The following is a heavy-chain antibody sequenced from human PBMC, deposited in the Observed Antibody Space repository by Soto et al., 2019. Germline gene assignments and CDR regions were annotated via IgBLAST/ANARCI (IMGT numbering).Heavy chain of an antibody. CDR1: GFTFSTYA. D-gene: IGHD3-22*01. V-gene: IGHV3-23*01. J-gene: IGHJ4*02. CDR2: IGGSGGST. Sequence: GGSLRLSCAASGFTFSTYAMSWVRQAPGKGLEWVSAIGGSGGSTYYADSVKGRFTISRDNSKNTLYLQMNSLRAEDTAVYYCAKEVWVYNGYYYDSRGAYFDYWGQGTLVTVSS. CDR3: AKEVWVYNGYYYDSRGAYFDY.